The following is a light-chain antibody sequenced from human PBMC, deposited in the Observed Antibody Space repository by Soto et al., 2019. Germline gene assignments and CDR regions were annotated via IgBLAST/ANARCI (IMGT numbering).Light chain of an antibody. CDR1: SNDVGSYNL. CDR2: EGS. V-gene: IGLV2-23*01. Sequence: QSVLPQPASVSVSPGQSSTISCTGTSNDVGSYNLVSWYQHHPGKAPKLMIFEGSKRPSGVSNRFSGSKSGNTASLTISGLQAEDEADFYCCSYAGSNYYVFGTGTKVTVL. J-gene: IGLJ1*01. CDR3: CSYAGSNYYV.